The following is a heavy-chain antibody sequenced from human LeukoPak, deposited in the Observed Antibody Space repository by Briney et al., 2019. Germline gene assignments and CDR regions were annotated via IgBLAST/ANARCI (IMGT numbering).Heavy chain of an antibody. CDR2: ISSSGSTI. CDR3: ARGSNYAMDV. J-gene: IGHJ6*02. CDR1: GFTFSSYE. V-gene: IGHV3-48*03. Sequence: GGSLRLSCAASGFTFSSYEMNWVRQAPGKGLEWVSYISSSGSTIYYADSVKGRFTISRDNAKNSLYLQLKSLRDEDTAIYYCARGSNYAMDVWGQGTTVTVSS.